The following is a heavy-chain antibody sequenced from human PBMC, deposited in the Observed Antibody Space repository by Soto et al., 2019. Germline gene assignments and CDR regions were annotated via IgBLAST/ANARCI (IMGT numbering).Heavy chain of an antibody. CDR2: ISRTDK. CDR3: AGDYLCHTSHSSRDCTSGTAV. V-gene: IGHV3-23*01. J-gene: IGHJ6*02. D-gene: IGHD4-17*01. Sequence: RVRKQQGKGLEWVSTISRTDKQYADFVKGRFTISRDNSNNTLSLQMNSLRAEDTAVYFCAGDYLCHTSHSSRDCTSGTAVRRHRTTDTVSS.